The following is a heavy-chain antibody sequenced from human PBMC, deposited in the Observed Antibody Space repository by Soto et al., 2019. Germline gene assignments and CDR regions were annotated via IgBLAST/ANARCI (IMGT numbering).Heavy chain of an antibody. J-gene: IGHJ6*02. CDR2: IMPLYAKP. CDR1: GGTFNTYT. CDR3: ASLNNGSSGDGRIDV. V-gene: IGHV1-69*01. D-gene: IGHD1-26*01. Sequence: QVQLVQSGAEVTKPGSSVKVSCKASGGTFNTYTISWLRQVPGQGLEWMGGIMPLYAKPTYAQPFLARLTIAADEHTSTVYMELSSLRSEAASLYYCASLNNGSSGDGRIDVWGRGTAVSVSS.